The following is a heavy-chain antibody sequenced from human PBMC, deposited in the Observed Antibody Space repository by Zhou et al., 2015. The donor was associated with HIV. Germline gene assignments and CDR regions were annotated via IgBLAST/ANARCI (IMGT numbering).Heavy chain of an antibody. J-gene: IGHJ3*01. V-gene: IGHV3-9*01. CDR3: VKDFWQQLXRGAFDV. Sequence: EVQLVESGGGLVQPGMALRISCAASGFIFDDYAMHWVRQVPGKGLEWVSGISWNSGTTGYADSVKGRFTISRDSAKNSLYLQMHSLRLEDTALYYCVKDFWQQLXRGAFDVWGQGTLVTVSS. CDR1: GFIFDDYA. CDR2: ISWNSGTT. D-gene: IGHD1-1*01.